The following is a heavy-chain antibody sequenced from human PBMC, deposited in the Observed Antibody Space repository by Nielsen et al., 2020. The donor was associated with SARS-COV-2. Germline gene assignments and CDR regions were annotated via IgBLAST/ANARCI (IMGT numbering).Heavy chain of an antibody. V-gene: IGHV3-30-3*01. CDR3: ARDGRSEYYDFWSGYVTTYFDY. CDR1: GFTFSSYA. D-gene: IGHD3-3*01. J-gene: IGHJ4*02. Sequence: GESLKISCAASGFTFSSYAMHWVRQAPGKGLEWVAIISYDGSNKYYADSVKGRFTISRDNSKNTLYLQMNSLRAEDTAVYYCARDGRSEYYDFWSGYVTTYFDYWGQGTLVTVSS. CDR2: ISYDGSNK.